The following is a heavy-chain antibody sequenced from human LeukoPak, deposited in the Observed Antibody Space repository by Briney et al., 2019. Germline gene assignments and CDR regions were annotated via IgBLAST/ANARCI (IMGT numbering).Heavy chain of an antibody. V-gene: IGHV3-23*01. D-gene: IGHD2-2*02. J-gene: IGHJ4*02. Sequence: GGSLRLSCAASGFTFSSYAMRWVRQAPGKGLEWVSAVSGSGGSTYYADSVKGRFTISRDNSKNTLYLQMNSLRAEDTAVYYCAKSAPYCSSTSCYTNYWGQGALVTVSS. CDR3: AKSAPYCSSTSCYTNY. CDR1: GFTFSSYA. CDR2: VSGSGGST.